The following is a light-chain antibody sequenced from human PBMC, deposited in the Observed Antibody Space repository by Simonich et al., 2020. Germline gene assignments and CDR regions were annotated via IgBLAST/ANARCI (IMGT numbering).Light chain of an antibody. CDR2: EDN. CDR3: QSYDSSNHVV. J-gene: IGLJ2*01. Sequence: NFMLTQPHSVSESPGKTVTISCTRSSGSIASNYVQWYQQRPGSAPTTVIYEDNQRPSGGPDLFSGSIDSSSNSASRTISGLKTEDEADYYCQSYDSSNHVVFGGGTKLTVL. V-gene: IGLV6-57*03. CDR1: SGSIASNY.